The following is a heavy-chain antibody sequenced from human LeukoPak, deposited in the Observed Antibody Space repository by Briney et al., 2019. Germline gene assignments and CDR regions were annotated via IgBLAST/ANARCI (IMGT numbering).Heavy chain of an antibody. Sequence: SETLSLTCTVSGGSISSYYWSWIRQPAGKGLEWIGRFCTSGSTNYNPSLKSRVTMSVDTSKNQFSLKLSSVTAADTAVYYCARESQWLVFDYWGQGTLVTVSS. V-gene: IGHV4-4*07. CDR1: GGSISSYY. CDR3: ARESQWLVFDY. J-gene: IGHJ4*02. CDR2: FCTSGST. D-gene: IGHD6-19*01.